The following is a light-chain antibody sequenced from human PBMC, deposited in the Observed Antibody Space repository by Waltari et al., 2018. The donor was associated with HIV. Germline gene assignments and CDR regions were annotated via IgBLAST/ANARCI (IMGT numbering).Light chain of an antibody. J-gene: IGLJ3*02. CDR2: LNSDGSH. V-gene: IGLV4-69*01. CDR1: SGHSNYA. Sequence: QVVLTQSPSASASLGASVTLTFTLRSGHSNYALAWHPLQPGKGPPYLMKLNSDGSHTKGDGIPDRFSGSSSGAERYLTISSLQSEDEADYYCQTWGTGIRVFGGGTKLTVL. CDR3: QTWGTGIRV.